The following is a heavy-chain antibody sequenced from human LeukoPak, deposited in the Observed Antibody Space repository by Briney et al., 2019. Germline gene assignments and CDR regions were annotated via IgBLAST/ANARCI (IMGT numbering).Heavy chain of an antibody. D-gene: IGHD2-2*03. CDR1: GFTFSSYA. Sequence: GGSLRLSCAASGFTFSSYAMSWVRQAPGKGLEWVSAISGSGGSTYYADSVKGRFTISRDNSKNTLYLQMNSLRAEDTAVYYCAKDMGIVVVPAAHDYWGQGTLATVSS. V-gene: IGHV3-23*01. J-gene: IGHJ4*02. CDR2: ISGSGGST. CDR3: AKDMGIVVVPAAHDY.